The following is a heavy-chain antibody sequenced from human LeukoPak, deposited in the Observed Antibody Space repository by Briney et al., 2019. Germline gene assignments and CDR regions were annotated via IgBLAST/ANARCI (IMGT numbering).Heavy chain of an antibody. J-gene: IGHJ4*02. V-gene: IGHV3-30-3*01. Sequence: GGSLRLSCAASGFTFSSYAMHWVRQAPGKGLEWVAVISYDGSNKYYADSVKGRFTISRDNSKNTLYLQMNSLRAEDTAVYYCARISRVGGLPGPFDYWGQGTLVTVSS. CDR1: GFTFSSYA. CDR2: ISYDGSNK. D-gene: IGHD5-12*01. CDR3: ARISRVGGLPGPFDY.